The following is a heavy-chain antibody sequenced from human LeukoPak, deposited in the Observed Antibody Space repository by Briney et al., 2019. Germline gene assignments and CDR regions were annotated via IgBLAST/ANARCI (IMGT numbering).Heavy chain of an antibody. V-gene: IGHV3-53*01. Sequence: GGSLRLPCAASGFTVSTKYMSWVRQAPGKGLEWVSLIYSSGTTYYADSVKGRFTISRDNSKNSLYLQMNSLRAEDTAVYYCARVGGVPAAHFDYWGQGTLVTVSS. J-gene: IGHJ4*02. CDR3: ARVGGVPAAHFDY. CDR2: IYSSGTT. D-gene: IGHD2-2*01. CDR1: GFTVSTKY.